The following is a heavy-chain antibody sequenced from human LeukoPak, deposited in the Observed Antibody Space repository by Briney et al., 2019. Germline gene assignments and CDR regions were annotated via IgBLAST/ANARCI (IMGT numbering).Heavy chain of an antibody. V-gene: IGHV3-74*03. CDR3: VSLDGVYYYHMDV. Sequence: GGSLRLSCAASGFTFSDYYMSWIRQAPGKGLVWVSRISPDGNSATYADSVKGRFTISRDNAKNTLYLQMNSLRAEDSAVYYCVSLDGVYYYHMDVWGQGTTVIVSS. J-gene: IGHJ6*02. CDR2: ISPDGNSA. D-gene: IGHD3/OR15-3a*01. CDR1: GFTFSDYY.